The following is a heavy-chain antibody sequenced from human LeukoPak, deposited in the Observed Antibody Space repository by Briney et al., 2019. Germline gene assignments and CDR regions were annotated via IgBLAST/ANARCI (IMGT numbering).Heavy chain of an antibody. Sequence: PGGSLRLSCAASGFTFSSYEMNWVRQAPGKGLEWVSYISSSGSTIYYADSVKGRFTIPRDNAKNSLYLQMNSLRAEDTAVYYCARDLGGYFDYWGQGTLVTVSS. CDR1: GFTFSSYE. D-gene: IGHD3-16*01. CDR3: ARDLGGYFDY. CDR2: ISSSGSTI. J-gene: IGHJ4*02. V-gene: IGHV3-48*03.